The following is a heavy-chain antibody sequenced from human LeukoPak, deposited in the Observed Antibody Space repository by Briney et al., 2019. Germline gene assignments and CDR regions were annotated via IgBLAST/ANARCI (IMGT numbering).Heavy chain of an antibody. CDR1: GFXFSSYE. V-gene: IGHV3-48*03. CDR3: ARERGGEDAFDI. J-gene: IGHJ3*02. Sequence: PGGSLRLSCAASGFXFSSYEINWVRQAPGKGLEWVSYISSGDSPMYYADSVKGRFTISRDNAKNSLFLQMNSLRVEDTAIYYCARERGGEDAFDIWGQGTLVTVSS. CDR2: ISSGDSPM. D-gene: IGHD7-27*01.